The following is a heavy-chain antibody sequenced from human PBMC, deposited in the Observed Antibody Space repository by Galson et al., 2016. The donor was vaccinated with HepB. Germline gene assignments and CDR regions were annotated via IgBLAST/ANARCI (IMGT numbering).Heavy chain of an antibody. CDR1: GYTFTGYY. CDR3: ATLAYGDAPHDF. J-gene: IGHJ4*02. Sequence: SVKVSCKASGYTFTGYYTHWVRQAPGQGLEWMGWINPNSGETNYPQRFQGRLTMTRDTSISTAYMEVSSLRSDDTAVYYCATLAYGDAPHDFWGQGTLVTGSS. D-gene: IGHD4-17*01. V-gene: IGHV1-2*02. CDR2: INPNSGET.